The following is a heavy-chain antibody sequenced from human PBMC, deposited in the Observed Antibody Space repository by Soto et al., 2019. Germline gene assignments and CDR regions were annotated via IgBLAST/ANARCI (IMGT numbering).Heavy chain of an antibody. CDR3: ARGGPLFDY. CDR2: INHNGST. Sequence: QVQLQQWGAGLLKPSETLSLTCAVYGGSFSGYYWSWIRQPPGKGLEWIGEINHNGSTNYNPSLKHRVTISVYTTKNQFSLKLSSVTAADTALYYCARGGPLFDYWGQGTLVTVSS. J-gene: IGHJ4*02. CDR1: GGSFSGYY. V-gene: IGHV4-34*01.